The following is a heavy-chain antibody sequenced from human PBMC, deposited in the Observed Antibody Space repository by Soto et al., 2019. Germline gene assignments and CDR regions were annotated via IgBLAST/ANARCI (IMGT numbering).Heavy chain of an antibody. CDR1: GHSFTSYW. CDR3: ARPYCSGGSCYSSGPFDY. V-gene: IGHV5-51*01. D-gene: IGHD2-15*01. Sequence: ESLKISCRGSGHSFTSYWIGWVRQMPGEGLEWMGIIYPGDSDTRYSPSFQGQVTVSADKSISTAYLQWSSLKASDTAMYYCARPYCSGGSCYSSGPFDYWGQGTLVTVSS. CDR2: IYPGDSDT. J-gene: IGHJ4*02.